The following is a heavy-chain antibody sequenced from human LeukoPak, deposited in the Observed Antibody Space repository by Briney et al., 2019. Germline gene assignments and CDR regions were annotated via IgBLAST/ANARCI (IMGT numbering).Heavy chain of an antibody. Sequence: SETLSLTCTVSGGSLSSYYWSWIRQPAGKGLEWIGRIYTSGSTNYNPSLKSRVTMSVDTSKNQFSLKLSSVTAADTAVYYCARGLYYYDSPDAFDIWGQGTMVTVSS. V-gene: IGHV4-4*07. CDR2: IYTSGST. CDR1: GGSLSSYY. CDR3: ARGLYYYDSPDAFDI. J-gene: IGHJ3*02. D-gene: IGHD3-22*01.